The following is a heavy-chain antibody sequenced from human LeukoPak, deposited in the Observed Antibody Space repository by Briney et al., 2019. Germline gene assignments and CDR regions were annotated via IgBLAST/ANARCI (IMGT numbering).Heavy chain of an antibody. CDR3: AKDHIVVVTAIYGAFDI. CDR2: ISGSGGST. V-gene: IGHV3-23*01. Sequence: GGSLRLSCAASGFTFSSYAMSWVRQAPGKGLEWVSAISGSGGSTYYADSVKGRFTISRDNSENTLYLQMNSLRAEDTAVYYCAKDHIVVVTAIYGAFDIWGQGTMVTVSS. J-gene: IGHJ3*02. D-gene: IGHD2-21*02. CDR1: GFTFSSYA.